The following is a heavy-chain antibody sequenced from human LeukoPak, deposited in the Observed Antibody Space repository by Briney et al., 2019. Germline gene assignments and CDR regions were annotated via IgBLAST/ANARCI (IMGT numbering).Heavy chain of an antibody. V-gene: IGHV3-21*01. Sequence: GGSLRLSCAASGFTYSSYSMNWVRQAPGKGLEWVSSISSSSSYIYYADSVKGRFTISRDNAKNSLYLQMYSLRAEDTAVYYCARDSSGWYRYYYYGMDVWGQGTTVTVSS. CDR1: GFTYSSYS. CDR3: ARDSSGWYRYYYYGMDV. J-gene: IGHJ6*02. CDR2: ISSSSSYI. D-gene: IGHD6-19*01.